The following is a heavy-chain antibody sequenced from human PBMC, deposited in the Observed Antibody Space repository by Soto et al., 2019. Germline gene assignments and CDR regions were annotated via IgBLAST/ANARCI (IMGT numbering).Heavy chain of an antibody. Sequence: PSETLSLTCGVSGGSFSGYYWSWIRQPPTKGLEWIGEINNIGTISYNPSLKSRVTISVDTSKNHFSLKLTSVTVADTAVYYCAKVVHYGDYDGIAYWGQGSLVTVSS. CDR1: GGSFSGYY. J-gene: IGHJ4*02. CDR3: AKVVHYGDYDGIAY. CDR2: INNIGTI. D-gene: IGHD4-17*01. V-gene: IGHV4-34*01.